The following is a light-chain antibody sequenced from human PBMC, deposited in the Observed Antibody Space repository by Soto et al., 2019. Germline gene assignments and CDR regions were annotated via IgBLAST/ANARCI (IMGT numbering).Light chain of an antibody. CDR2: WAS. J-gene: IGKJ2*01. V-gene: IGKV4-1*01. CDR1: QSVLYSSNNKNY. Sequence: DIVMTQSPDSLAVSLGERATINCKSSQSVLYSSNNKNYLAWYQQKPGQPPKLLIYWASTRESGVPDRFSGSGSGTDFTLTISSLQAEDVAVYYCMQATQFPGTFGQGTRLEIK. CDR3: MQATQFPGT.